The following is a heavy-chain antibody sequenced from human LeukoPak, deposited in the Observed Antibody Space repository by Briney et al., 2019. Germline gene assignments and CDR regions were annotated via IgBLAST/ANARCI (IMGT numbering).Heavy chain of an antibody. D-gene: IGHD3-10*01. J-gene: IGHJ4*02. CDR2: INPNSCDT. V-gene: IGHV1-2*02. Sequence: ASVKVSCKASGYTFTGYHMHWVGPAPGQGLEWMGWINPNSCDTNYAQKFQGRVTMTSDTSMSTAYMELSRLRSDDTAVYYGARNPVRGVIIGGYWGQGTLVTVSS. CDR1: GYTFTGYH. CDR3: ARNPVRGVIIGGY.